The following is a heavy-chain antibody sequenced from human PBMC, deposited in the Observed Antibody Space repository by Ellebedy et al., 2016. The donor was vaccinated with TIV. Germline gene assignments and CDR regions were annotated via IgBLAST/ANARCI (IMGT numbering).Heavy chain of an antibody. CDR1: GFTFSTYS. Sequence: GESLKISCAASGFTFSTYSMNWVRQTPGKGLEWLSYIAGTSNTVFYADSMEGRFTISRDNAKSSLYLQMNSLRAEDTAVYYCARGQYSSGWYRYIDYWGQGTLVTVSS. D-gene: IGHD6-19*01. CDR2: IAGTSNTV. CDR3: ARGQYSSGWYRYIDY. V-gene: IGHV3-48*01. J-gene: IGHJ4*02.